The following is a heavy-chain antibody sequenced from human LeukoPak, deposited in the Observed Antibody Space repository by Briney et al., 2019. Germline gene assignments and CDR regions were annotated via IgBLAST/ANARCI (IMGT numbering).Heavy chain of an antibody. V-gene: IGHV3-74*01. Sequence: GGSLRLSCAASGFTFSSYWMHWVRQAPGKGLVWVSRIDSDGSITSYADSVKGRFTISRDNAKNSLYLQMKSLRVEDTAVYYCARLSSGWHVDYWGQGTLVTVSS. CDR1: GFTFSSYW. CDR3: ARLSSGWHVDY. D-gene: IGHD6-19*01. CDR2: IDSDGSIT. J-gene: IGHJ4*02.